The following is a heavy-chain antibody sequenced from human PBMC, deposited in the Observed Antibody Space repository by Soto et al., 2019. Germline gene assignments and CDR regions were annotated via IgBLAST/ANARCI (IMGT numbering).Heavy chain of an antibody. CDR2: IYSGGST. D-gene: IGHD6-19*01. CDR3: ARDRTSYSSGWYSGAFDI. Sequence: GGSLRLSCATSGFTVSSNYMSWVRQAPGKGLEWVSVIYSGGSTYYADSGKGRFTISRDNSKNTLYLQMNSLRAEDTAVYYCARDRTSYSSGWYSGAFDIWGQGTMVTVSS. CDR1: GFTVSSNY. V-gene: IGHV3-66*01. J-gene: IGHJ3*02.